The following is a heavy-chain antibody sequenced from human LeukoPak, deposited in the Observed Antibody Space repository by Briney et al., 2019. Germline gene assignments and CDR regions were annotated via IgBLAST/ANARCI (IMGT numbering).Heavy chain of an antibody. V-gene: IGHV3-64*02. D-gene: IGHD1-26*01. Sequence: GGSLRLSCAASGFTFSSCAMHWVRQAPGKGLEYVSAISSNGGSTYYADSVKGRFTISRDNSKNTLYLQMGSLRAEDMAVYYCARGVGATAGAFDIWGQGTMVTVSS. CDR3: ARGVGATAGAFDI. CDR2: ISSNGGST. J-gene: IGHJ3*02. CDR1: GFTFSSCA.